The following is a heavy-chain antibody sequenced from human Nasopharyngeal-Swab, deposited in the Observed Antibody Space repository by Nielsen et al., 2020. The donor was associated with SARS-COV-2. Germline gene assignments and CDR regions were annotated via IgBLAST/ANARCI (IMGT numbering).Heavy chain of an antibody. CDR3: ARYSSSWYYLDY. CDR1: GFTVSSNY. D-gene: IGHD6-13*01. CDR2: IYSGGST. Sequence: GESLKISCAASGFTVSSNYMSWVRQAPGKGLEWVSVIYSGGSTYYADSVKGRFTISRDNSKNTLYLQMNSLRAEDTAVYYCARYSSSWYYLDYWGQGTLVTVSS. J-gene: IGHJ4*02. V-gene: IGHV3-66*02.